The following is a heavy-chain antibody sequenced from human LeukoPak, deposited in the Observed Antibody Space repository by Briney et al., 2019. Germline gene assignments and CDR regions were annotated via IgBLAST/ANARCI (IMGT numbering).Heavy chain of an antibody. Sequence: SQTLSLTCAVSGGSISSGGYSWSWIRQPPGKGLEWIGYIYHSGSTYYNPSLKGRVTISVDRSKNQFSLKLSSVTAADTAVYYCARASGGLGIPHFDYWGQGTLVTVS. CDR3: ARASGGLGIPHFDY. D-gene: IGHD7-27*01. V-gene: IGHV4-30-2*01. CDR1: GGSISSGGYS. J-gene: IGHJ4*02. CDR2: IYHSGST.